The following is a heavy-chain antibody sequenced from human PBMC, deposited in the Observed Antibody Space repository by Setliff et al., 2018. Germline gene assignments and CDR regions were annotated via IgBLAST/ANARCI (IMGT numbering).Heavy chain of an antibody. Sequence: PGGSLRLSCVASGFTFSSYAMNWVRQAPGKGLAWVSGITGSGAGTYYADSVEGRFTISRDNSDNTLYLEMISPRAEDTAVYYCAKGGGGNYDSSAFGYYYYYYYMDVWGKGTTVTVSS. CDR1: GFTFSSYA. V-gene: IGHV3-23*01. J-gene: IGHJ6*03. CDR2: ITGSGAGT. CDR3: AKGGGGNYDSSAFGYYYYYYYMDV. D-gene: IGHD3-22*01.